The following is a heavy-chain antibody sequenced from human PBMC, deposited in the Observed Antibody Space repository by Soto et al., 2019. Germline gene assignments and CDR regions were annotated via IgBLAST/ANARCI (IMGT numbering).Heavy chain of an antibody. CDR3: ARHIHLRVGWQCFDL. V-gene: IGHV4-59*08. CDR1: GGSISSYY. Sequence: QVQLQESGPGLVKPSETLSLTCTVSGGSISSYYWSWLRQPPGKGLEWIGYVYYSGNTNYSPSLKRRVTISVDPSKNQSARKLSSETAAYTSVYFCARHIHLRVGWQCFDLWGRGTLVTVSS. J-gene: IGHJ2*01. CDR2: VYYSGNT. D-gene: IGHD3-16*01.